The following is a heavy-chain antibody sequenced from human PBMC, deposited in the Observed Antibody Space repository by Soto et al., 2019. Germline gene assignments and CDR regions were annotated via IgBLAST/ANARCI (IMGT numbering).Heavy chain of an antibody. J-gene: IGHJ6*02. Sequence: QVQLQQWGAGLLKPSETLSLTCAVYGGSFSGYYWSWIRQPPGKGVEWIGEINHSGSTNYNPSLKSLVTISVDTSKNQFSLKLRSVTAADPAVYYCARARYCSGGSCYLARKYYGMDVWGQGTTVTVSS. D-gene: IGHD2-15*01. CDR1: GGSFSGYY. CDR3: ARARYCSGGSCYLARKYYGMDV. CDR2: INHSGST. V-gene: IGHV4-34*01.